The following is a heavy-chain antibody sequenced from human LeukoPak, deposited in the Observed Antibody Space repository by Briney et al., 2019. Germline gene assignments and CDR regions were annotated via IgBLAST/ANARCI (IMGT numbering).Heavy chain of an antibody. CDR3: ARRRDSYDSTDDYFDY. V-gene: IGHV5-51*01. CDR1: GYSFTSYW. D-gene: IGHD3-22*01. J-gene: IGHJ4*02. CDR2: IYPGDSDT. Sequence: GESLKISCKASGYSFTSYWIGWVRQMPGKGLEWMGIIYPGDSDTRYSPSFQGQVTISADKSISTAYLQWSSLKASDTAMYYCARRRDSYDSTDDYFDYWGQGTLVTVSS.